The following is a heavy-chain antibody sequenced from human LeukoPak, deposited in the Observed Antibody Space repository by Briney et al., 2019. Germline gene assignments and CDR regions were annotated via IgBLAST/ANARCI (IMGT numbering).Heavy chain of an antibody. CDR1: GFTFSSYA. D-gene: IGHD3-22*01. CDR2: ISYDGSNK. Sequence: PGRSLRLSCAASGFTFSSYAMHWVRQAPGKGLEWVAVISYDGSNKYYADSVKGRFTISRDNSKNTLYLQMNSLRAEDTAVYYCARADSSGYYYLDYWGQGTLVTVSS. CDR3: ARADSSGYYYLDY. V-gene: IGHV3-30*04. J-gene: IGHJ4*02.